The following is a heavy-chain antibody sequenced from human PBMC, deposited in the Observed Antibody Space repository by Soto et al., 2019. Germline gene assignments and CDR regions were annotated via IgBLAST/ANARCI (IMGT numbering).Heavy chain of an antibody. J-gene: IGHJ4*02. CDR1: GGSISSSSYY. CDR3: ASQVRYFAV. V-gene: IGHV4-39*01. D-gene: IGHD3-9*01. CDR2: IYYSGNT. Sequence: PSETLSLTCTVSGGSISSSSYYWGWIRQPPGKGLEWIGSIYYSGNTYYSPSLKSRVIISVDTSKNQFSLKLSSVTAADTAVYYCASQVRYFAVWGQGTLVTVSS.